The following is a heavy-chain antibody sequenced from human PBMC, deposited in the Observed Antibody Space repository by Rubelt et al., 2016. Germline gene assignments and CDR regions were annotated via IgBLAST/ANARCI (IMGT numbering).Heavy chain of an antibody. CDR1: GFTFSSYA. Sequence: EVQLVESGGGLVKPGGSLRLSCAASGFTFSSYAMSWVRQAPGKGLEWVSAISGSGGSTYYADSVKGRFTISRDNSKNTVYLQMKSLRAEDTAVYYWAKDSIGVAVLFDYWGQGTLVTVSS. J-gene: IGHJ4*02. D-gene: IGHD2-15*01. CDR2: ISGSGGST. CDR3: AKDSIGVAVLFDY. V-gene: IGHV3-23*04.